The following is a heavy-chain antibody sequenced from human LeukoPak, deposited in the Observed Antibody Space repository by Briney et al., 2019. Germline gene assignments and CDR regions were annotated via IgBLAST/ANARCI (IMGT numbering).Heavy chain of an antibody. J-gene: IGHJ3*02. D-gene: IGHD5-12*01. CDR3: AREGYSGYDGAFDI. V-gene: IGHV1-2*04. CDR1: GGTFSSYA. CDR2: INPNSGGT. Sequence: GASVKVSCKASGGTFSSYAISWVRQAPGQGLEWMGWINPNSGGTNYALKFQGWVTMTRDTSISTAYMELSRLRSDDTAVYYCAREGYSGYDGAFDIWGQGTMVTVSS.